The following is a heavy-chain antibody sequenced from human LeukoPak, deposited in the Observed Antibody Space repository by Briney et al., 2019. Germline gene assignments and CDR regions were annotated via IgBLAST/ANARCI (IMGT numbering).Heavy chain of an antibody. Sequence: ASVKVSCKASGYTFTSYGISWVRQAPGQGLEWMGWISAYNGNTNYAQKLQGRVTMTTDTSTSTAYMELSSLRSDDTAVYYCARVWVDSSSSPLPAIDYWGQGTLVTVSS. CDR1: GYTFTSYG. J-gene: IGHJ4*02. CDR3: ARVWVDSSSSPLPAIDY. D-gene: IGHD6-6*01. CDR2: ISAYNGNT. V-gene: IGHV1-18*01.